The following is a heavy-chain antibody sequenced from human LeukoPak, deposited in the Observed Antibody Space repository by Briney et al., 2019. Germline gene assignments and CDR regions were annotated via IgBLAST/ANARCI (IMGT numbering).Heavy chain of an antibody. CDR1: GYTFTNYG. CDR3: ARDLVRGRRKWENNGMDV. V-gene: IGHV1-18*01. CDR2: IIAYNGNT. Sequence: ASVTVSFTASGYTFTNYGISWVRQAPGQGLEWMGYIIAYNGNTNYAQNFQGRVTMTTDTSTSTAYMELRSLRSDDTAVYYCARDLVRGRRKWENNGMDVWGQGTRVTVSS. J-gene: IGHJ6*02. D-gene: IGHD1-26*01.